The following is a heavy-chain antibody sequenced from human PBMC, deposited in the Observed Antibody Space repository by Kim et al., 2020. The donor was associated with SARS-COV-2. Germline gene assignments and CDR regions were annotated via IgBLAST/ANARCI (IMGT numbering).Heavy chain of an antibody. J-gene: IGHJ6*02. V-gene: IGHV3-15*01. CDR2: IKSKTDGGTT. CDR1: GFTFSNAW. D-gene: IGHD3-3*01. Sequence: GGSLRLSCEAFGFTFSNAWMSWVRQAPGKGLEWVDRIKSKTDGGTTDYAAPVKGRFTISRDDSKNTLYLQMNSLKTEDTAVYYCTTEIYDFWSGYYGDYYYYYGMDVWGQGTTVTVSS. CDR3: TTEIYDFWSGYYGDYYYYYGMDV.